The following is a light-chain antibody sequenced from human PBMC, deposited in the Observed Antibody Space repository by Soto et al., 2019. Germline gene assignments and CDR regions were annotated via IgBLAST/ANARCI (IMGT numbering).Light chain of an antibody. CDR2: EVS. CDR1: SNDVGAYDY. V-gene: IGLV2-14*01. Sequence: QSALTQPASVSGSPGQSITIPCTGTSNDVGAYDYVSWYQQHPGKAPKLMIYEVSNRPSGVSNRFSGSRSGNTASLTISGLQAEDEADYYCSSYTSSSISTVFGGGTKLTVL. CDR3: SSYTSSSISTV. J-gene: IGLJ2*01.